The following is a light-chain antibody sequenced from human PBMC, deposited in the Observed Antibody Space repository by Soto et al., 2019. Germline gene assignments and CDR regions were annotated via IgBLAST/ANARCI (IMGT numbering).Light chain of an antibody. V-gene: IGKV3-20*01. Sequence: EIVLTQSPGTLSLSPGERATLSCRASQSVSSSYLAWYQQKPGQAPRLLIYGASSRAIGIPDRFSGSGSGTDFTLTISRLEPEDFAVYYCQQYGSLRTFGQGTKVEIK. CDR3: QQYGSLRT. J-gene: IGKJ1*01. CDR1: QSVSSSY. CDR2: GAS.